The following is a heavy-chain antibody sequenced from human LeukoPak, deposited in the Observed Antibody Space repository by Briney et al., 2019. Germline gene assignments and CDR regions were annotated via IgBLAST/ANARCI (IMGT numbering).Heavy chain of an antibody. CDR2: ISYDGSNK. D-gene: IGHD4-17*01. Sequence: GGSLRLSCAASGFTFSSYGMHWVRQAPGKGLEWVAVISYDGSNKYYADSVKGRFTISRDNSKNTLYLQMNSLRAEDTAVYYCAKDPSYGDYADYFDYWGQGTLVTVSS. V-gene: IGHV3-30*18. J-gene: IGHJ4*02. CDR3: AKDPSYGDYADYFDY. CDR1: GFTFSSYG.